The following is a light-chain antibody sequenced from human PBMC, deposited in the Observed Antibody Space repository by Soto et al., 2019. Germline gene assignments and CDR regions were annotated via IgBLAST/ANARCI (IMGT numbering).Light chain of an antibody. CDR2: DVS. J-gene: IGLJ1*01. V-gene: IGLV2-14*03. Sequence: QSVLTQPASVSGSPGQSVTISCTGTSRDIGAYDYVSWYQQHPGGVPKLLIYDVSSRPSGVSSRFSGSKSGNTASLTISGLQADDESHYYCSSFADSSARDYVFGGGTKLTVL. CDR3: SSFADSSARDYV. CDR1: SRDIGAYDY.